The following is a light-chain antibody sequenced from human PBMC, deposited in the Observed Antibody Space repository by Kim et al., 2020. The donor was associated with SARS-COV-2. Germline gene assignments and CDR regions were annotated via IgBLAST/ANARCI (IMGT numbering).Light chain of an antibody. CDR2: GAS. J-gene: IGKJ2*01. CDR1: QSVSRN. Sequence: VSPGERATLSCGASQSVSRNLAGYQQKRGQAPRLRIYGASTRATGIPARFSGSGSGTEFTLTISSLQSEDFAVYYCHQYNNWPPYTFGQGTKLEIK. V-gene: IGKV3-15*01. CDR3: HQYNNWPPYT.